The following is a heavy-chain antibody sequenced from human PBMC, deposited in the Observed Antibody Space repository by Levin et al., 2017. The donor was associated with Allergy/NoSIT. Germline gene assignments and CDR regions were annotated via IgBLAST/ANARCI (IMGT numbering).Heavy chain of an antibody. CDR2: ISDDGTNK. J-gene: IGHJ4*02. CDR1: GFTFSSYA. CDR3: ARGLQAVVAAHYFDY. Sequence: PGGSLRLSCEDSGFTFSSYAMHWVRQAPGKGLEWVTIISDDGTNKYYADSVKGRFTISRDNSKNTLYLQMNSLRAEDTAVYFCARGLQAVVAAHYFDYWGQGTLVTVSS. V-gene: IGHV3-30-3*01. D-gene: IGHD2-15*01.